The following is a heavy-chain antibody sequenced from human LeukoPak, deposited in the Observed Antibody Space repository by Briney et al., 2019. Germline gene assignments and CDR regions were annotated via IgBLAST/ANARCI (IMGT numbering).Heavy chain of an antibody. J-gene: IGHJ4*02. CDR1: GFTFSSYA. CDR3: AKDLALRDIVVVVAATGSPIDY. Sequence: GGSLRLSCAASGFTFSSYAMSWVRQAPGKGLEWVSAISGSGGSTYYADSVKGRFTISRDNSKTTLYLQMTSLRAEDTAVYYCAKDLALRDIVVVVAATGSPIDYWGQGTLVTVSS. D-gene: IGHD2-15*01. V-gene: IGHV3-23*01. CDR2: ISGSGGST.